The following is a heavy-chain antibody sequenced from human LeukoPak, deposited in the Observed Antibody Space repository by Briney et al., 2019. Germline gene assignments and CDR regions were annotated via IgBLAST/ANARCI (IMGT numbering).Heavy chain of an antibody. CDR3: AQTGSHYGSGGFSLDY. J-gene: IGHJ4*02. V-gene: IGHV1-69*01. CDR1: GGTFSSYA. CDR2: IIPIFGTA. Sequence: SVKVSCKASGGTFSSYAISWVRQAPGQGLEWMGGIIPIFGTANYAQKFQGRVTITADESTSTAYMELSSLRSEDTAVYYCAQTGSHYGSGGFSLDYWGQGTLVTVSS. D-gene: IGHD3-10*01.